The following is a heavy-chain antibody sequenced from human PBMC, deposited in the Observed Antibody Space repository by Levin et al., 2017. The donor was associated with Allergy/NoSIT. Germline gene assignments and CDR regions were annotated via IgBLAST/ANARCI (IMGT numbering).Heavy chain of an antibody. V-gene: IGHV4-59*13. D-gene: IGHD3-10*01. J-gene: IGHJ4*02. CDR2: MDYSGTT. Sequence: NSSETLSLTCTVSGGSISTYYWSWIRQPPGKGLEWIGYMDYSGTTNYNPSLKSRVTISIDTSTKQFSLKLTSVTAADTAVYYCARTRGIDSGSYPFDYWGQGTLVTVSS. CDR1: GGSISTYY. CDR3: ARTRGIDSGSYPFDY.